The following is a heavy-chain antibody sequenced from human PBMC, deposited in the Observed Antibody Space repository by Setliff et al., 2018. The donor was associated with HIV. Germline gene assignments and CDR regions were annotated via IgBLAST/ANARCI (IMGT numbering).Heavy chain of an antibody. CDR2: INTNTGNP. CDR3: ATCRHRPSNWFDP. V-gene: IGHV7-4-1*02. Sequence: ASVKVSCKASGYTFTNYAMNWVRQAPGQGLEWMGWINTNTGNPTYAQGFTGRFVFSLDTSVSTAFLQINGLKADDTAVYYCATCRHRPSNWFDPWGQGTVVTVSS. CDR1: GYTFTNYA. J-gene: IGHJ5*02.